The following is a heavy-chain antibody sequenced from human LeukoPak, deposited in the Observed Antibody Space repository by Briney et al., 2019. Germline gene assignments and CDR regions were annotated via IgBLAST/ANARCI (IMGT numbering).Heavy chain of an antibody. CDR2: IIPTFGTA. CDR1: GGTFSSYA. V-gene: IGHV1-69*13. CDR3: ASDRNGGGYYAYVFDY. D-gene: IGHD1-26*01. J-gene: IGHJ4*02. Sequence: SVKVSCKASGGTFSSYAISWVRQAPGQGLEWMGGIIPTFGTANYAQKFQGRVTITADESTSTAYMELSSLRSEDTAVYYCASDRNGGGYYAYVFDYWGQGTLVTVSS.